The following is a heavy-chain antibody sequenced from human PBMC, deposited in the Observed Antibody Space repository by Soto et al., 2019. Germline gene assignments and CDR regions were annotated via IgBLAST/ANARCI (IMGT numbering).Heavy chain of an antibody. J-gene: IGHJ4*02. CDR2: IIPMFGTA. V-gene: IGHV1-69*12. D-gene: IGHD5-18*01. CDR3: ASGIQLWLRRINNGYSG. Sequence: QVQLVQSGAEVKKPESSVKVSCKAPGGTFSTYAISWVRQAPGQGLGWMGGIIPMFGTANYAQWFQDRVTITADDSTNTVYMELSSLRSEDTAVYFCASGIQLWLRRINNGYSGWGQGTLVTVSS. CDR1: GGTFSTYA.